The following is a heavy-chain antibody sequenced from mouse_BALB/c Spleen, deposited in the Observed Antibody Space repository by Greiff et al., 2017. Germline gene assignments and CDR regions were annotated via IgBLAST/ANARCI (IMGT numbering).Heavy chain of an antibody. J-gene: IGHJ3*01. CDR1: GFTFSSYT. CDR3: TNDYDARSPFAY. CDR2: ISSGGSYT. Sequence: EVQVVESGGGLVKPGGSLKLSCAASGFTFSSYTMSWVRQTPEKRLEWVATISSGGSYTYYPDSVKGRFTISRDNAKNTLYLQMSSLKSEDTAMYYCTNDYDARSPFAYWGQGTLVTVSA. V-gene: IGHV5-6-4*01. D-gene: IGHD2-4*01.